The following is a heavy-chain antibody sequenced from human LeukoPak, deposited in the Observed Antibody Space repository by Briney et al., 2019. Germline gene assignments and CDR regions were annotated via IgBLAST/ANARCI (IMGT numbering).Heavy chain of an antibody. CDR1: GYTFTSYD. V-gene: IGHV1-46*01. CDR2: INPSGGST. D-gene: IGHD4-11*01. J-gene: IGHJ4*02. CDR3: ARGTSSYSDYNTFDY. Sequence: ASVKVSCKASGYTFTSYDINWVRQATGQGLEWMGIINPSGGSTSYAQKFQGRVTMTRDTSTSTVYMELRSLRSDDTAVYYRARGTSSYSDYNTFDYWGQGTLVSVSS.